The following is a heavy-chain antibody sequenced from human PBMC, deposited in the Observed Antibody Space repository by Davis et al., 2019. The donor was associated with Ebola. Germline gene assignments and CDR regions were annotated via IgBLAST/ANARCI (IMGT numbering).Heavy chain of an antibody. D-gene: IGHD1-26*01. CDR3: ARAVGATTAYFDY. Sequence: ASVKVSCKASGYTFTGYYMHWVRQAPGQGLEWMGWINPNSGGTNCAQKLQGRVTMTTDTSTSTAYMELRSLRSDDTAVYYCARAVGATTAYFDYWGQGTLVTVSS. V-gene: IGHV1-2*02. J-gene: IGHJ4*02. CDR2: INPNSGGT. CDR1: GYTFTGYY.